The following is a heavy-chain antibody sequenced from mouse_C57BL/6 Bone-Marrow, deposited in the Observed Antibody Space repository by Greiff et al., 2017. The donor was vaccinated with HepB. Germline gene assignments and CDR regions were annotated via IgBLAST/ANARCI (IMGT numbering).Heavy chain of an antibody. CDR1: GFTFSDYG. Sequence: EVQLVESGGGLVQPGGSLKLSCAASGFTFSDYGMAWVRQAPRKGPEWVAFISNLAYSIYYADTVTGRFTISRENAKNTLYLEMSSLRSEDTAMYYCARHQDYCSSYGWYFDVWGTGTTVTVSS. CDR2: ISNLAYSI. J-gene: IGHJ1*03. V-gene: IGHV5-15*01. D-gene: IGHD1-1*01. CDR3: ARHQDYCSSYGWYFDV.